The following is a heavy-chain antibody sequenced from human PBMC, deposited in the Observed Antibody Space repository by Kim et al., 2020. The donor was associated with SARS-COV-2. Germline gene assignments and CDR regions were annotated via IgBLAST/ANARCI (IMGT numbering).Heavy chain of an antibody. Sequence: ASVKVSCTASGYTFTSYAISWVRQAPGQGLEWMGWISGYNGNAKYAQKVQARVTVTTDTSTSTAYMELRSLRSDDTAVYYCARDHGAVTEYFQYWGQGTLVTVSS. CDR2: ISGYNGNA. V-gene: IGHV1-18*01. J-gene: IGHJ1*01. CDR3: ARDHGAVTEYFQY. CDR1: GYTFTSYA. D-gene: IGHD4-17*01.